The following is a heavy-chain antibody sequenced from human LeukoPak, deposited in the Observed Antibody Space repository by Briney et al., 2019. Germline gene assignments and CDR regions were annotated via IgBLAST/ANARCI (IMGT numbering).Heavy chain of an antibody. V-gene: IGHV4-59*01. CDR2: IYYSGGT. CDR3: ASGEYSHGYFDY. Sequence: LGTLSLTCTVSGGSISSYFWSWIRQPRGKGREWVGYIYYSGGTNYNPCPKRRVTISVDTSTNQSSLQLSSVAAADTAVYYCASGEYSHGYFDYWGQGTLVAVSS. D-gene: IGHD5-18*01. J-gene: IGHJ4*02. CDR1: GGSISSYF.